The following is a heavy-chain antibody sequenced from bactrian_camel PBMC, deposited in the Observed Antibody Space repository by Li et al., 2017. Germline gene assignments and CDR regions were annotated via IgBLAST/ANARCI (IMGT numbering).Heavy chain of an antibody. Sequence: HVQLVESGGGSVQPGGSLRLSCVVPGPSPPFKDNCLGWFCQAPGKEREGIAQIYTEGPITYYTDSAKGRFTISQDNAKNTVYLQMNSLKPEDTAMYYCAVDGDPSTAKVEHGIWVDYDYAYWGQGTQVTVS. D-gene: IGHD3*01. CDR3: AVDGDPSTAKVEHGIWVDYDYAY. CDR2: IYTEGPIT. V-gene: IGHV3S1*01. CDR1: GPSPPFKDNC. J-gene: IGHJ4*01.